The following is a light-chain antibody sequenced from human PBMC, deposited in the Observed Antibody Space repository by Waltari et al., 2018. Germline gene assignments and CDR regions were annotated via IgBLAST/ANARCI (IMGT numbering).Light chain of an antibody. V-gene: IGLV1-40*01. Sequence: QSVLTQPPSVSAAPGERVTISCTGSSSNIGAGYEVPWYQQVPGTAPKLLSYGNTHRPSGVPDRVSGSKSGTSASLAITGLQAEDESDYYCQSYDSSGHYVFGSGTKVTVL. CDR2: GNT. J-gene: IGLJ1*01. CDR3: QSYDSSGHYV. CDR1: SSNIGAGYE.